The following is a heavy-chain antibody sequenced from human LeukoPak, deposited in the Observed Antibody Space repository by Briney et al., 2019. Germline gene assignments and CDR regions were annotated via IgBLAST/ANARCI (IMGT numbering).Heavy chain of an antibody. Sequence: GWPLRLSCAAAGFTFSRYTRRGGRQAPRKGLEGVAVISYDGVNRYSADALKGRFSISRDNSKNTLYLQMTSLRPEDTAVYYCARDRYDLFTGYFDFWGQGNLVTVSS. CDR2: ISYDGVNR. CDR1: GFTFSRYT. J-gene: IGHJ4*02. CDR3: ARDRYDLFTGYFDF. D-gene: IGHD3-9*01. V-gene: IGHV3-30*04.